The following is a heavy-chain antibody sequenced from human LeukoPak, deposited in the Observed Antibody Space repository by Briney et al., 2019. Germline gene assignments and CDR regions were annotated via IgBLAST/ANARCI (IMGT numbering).Heavy chain of an antibody. CDR1: GGSISNKY. V-gene: IGHV4-59*01. Sequence: SETLSLTCTVSGGSISNKYWSWIRQPPGKGLEWIGYIYYSGSPNYNPSLKSRVTISVDASKNQLSLNLKSVTAADTAVYYCARHRSGSQYDAFDIWGQGTMVTVSS. J-gene: IGHJ3*02. D-gene: IGHD1-26*01. CDR3: ARHRSGSQYDAFDI. CDR2: IYYSGSP.